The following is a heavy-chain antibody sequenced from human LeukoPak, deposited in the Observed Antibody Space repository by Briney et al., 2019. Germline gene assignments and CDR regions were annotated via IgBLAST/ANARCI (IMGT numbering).Heavy chain of an antibody. D-gene: IGHD6-6*01. CDR3: ARRQGAARLSYFDY. V-gene: IGHV3-30*01. Sequence: GSLRLSCAASGSTISSYAMHGVRQARGKGLEWVAVISYDGSNKYYADSVKGRFTISRDNSKNTLYLQMNSLRAEDTAVYYCARRQGAARLSYFDYWGQGTLVTVSS. CDR2: ISYDGSNK. CDR1: GSTISSYA. J-gene: IGHJ4*02.